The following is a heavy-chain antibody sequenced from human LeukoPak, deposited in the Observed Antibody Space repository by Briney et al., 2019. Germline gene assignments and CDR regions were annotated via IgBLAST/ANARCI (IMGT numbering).Heavy chain of an antibody. CDR2: IYYSVST. Sequence: PSETLSLTCTVSGGSISSYYWSWIRQPPGQGLGWIGDIYYSVSTNYNPSLKSRVTISVDTSTNQFSLKLSSVTAADTAVYYCARLLYYYGSGPVDIWGQGTMVTVSS. V-gene: IGHV4-59*01. CDR1: GGSISSYY. D-gene: IGHD3-10*01. J-gene: IGHJ3*02. CDR3: ARLLYYYGSGPVDI.